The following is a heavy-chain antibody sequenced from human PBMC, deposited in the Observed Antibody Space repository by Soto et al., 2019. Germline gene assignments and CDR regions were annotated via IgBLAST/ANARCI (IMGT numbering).Heavy chain of an antibody. D-gene: IGHD3-3*01. CDR1: GFTFSSYS. V-gene: IGHV3-21*01. CDR3: ARAEWLYSEYFDY. Sequence: GGSLRLSCAASGFTFSSYSMNWVRQAPGKGLEWVSSISSSSSYIYYADSVKGRFTISRDNAKNSLYLQMNSLRAEDTAVYYCARAEWLYSEYFDYWAREPWSPSPQ. J-gene: IGHJ4*02. CDR2: ISSSSSYI.